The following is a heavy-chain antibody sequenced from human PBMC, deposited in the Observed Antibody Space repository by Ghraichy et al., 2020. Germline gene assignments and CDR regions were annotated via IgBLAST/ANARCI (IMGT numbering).Heavy chain of an antibody. CDR3: AKDKGPEPPTYSGSPPIYYYYDGMDV. D-gene: IGHD1-26*01. V-gene: IGHV3-43*01. J-gene: IGHJ6*02. CDR2: ISWDGGST. CDR1: GFTLDDYT. Sequence: GGSLRLSCAASGFTLDDYTMHWVRQAPGKGLEWVSLISWDGGSTYYADSVKGRFTISRDNSKNSLYLQMNSLRTEDTALYYCAKDKGPEPPTYSGSPPIYYYYDGMDVWGQGTTVTVSS.